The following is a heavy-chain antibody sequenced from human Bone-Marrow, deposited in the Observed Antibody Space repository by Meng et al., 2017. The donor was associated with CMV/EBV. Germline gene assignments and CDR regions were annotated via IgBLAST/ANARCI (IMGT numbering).Heavy chain of an antibody. J-gene: IGHJ5*02. CDR1: CCPISSNSYD. D-gene: IGHD3-16*01. V-gene: IGHV4-39*07. Sequence: SVAQLLSTAPALSLPCTVSCCPISSNSYDWCRIRQPPGKGLEWIGSIYYSRSTYDNPSLKRRVTISVDTSKNQCSLKLSSVTAADTAVYYCARGGYDYVWGSWGLFDPWGQGTLVTVSS. CDR2: IYYSRST. CDR3: ARGGYDYVWGSWGLFDP.